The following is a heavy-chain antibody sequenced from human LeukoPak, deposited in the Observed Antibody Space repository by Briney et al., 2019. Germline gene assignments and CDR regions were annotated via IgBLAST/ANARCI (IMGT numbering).Heavy chain of an antibody. Sequence: PGGSLRLSCAASGFTFTTYWMSWVRQLPGKGLEWVANINQDGTEKYYVDSVKGRFTISRDNAKNSLYLQMNSLRVEDTAVYYCARGGSYLSAFDIWGQGTMVTVSS. D-gene: IGHD1-26*01. J-gene: IGHJ3*02. V-gene: IGHV3-7*04. CDR1: GFTFTTYW. CDR2: INQDGTEK. CDR3: ARGGSYLSAFDI.